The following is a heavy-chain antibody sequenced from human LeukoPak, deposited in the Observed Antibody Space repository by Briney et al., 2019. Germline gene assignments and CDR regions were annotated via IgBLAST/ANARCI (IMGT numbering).Heavy chain of an antibody. CDR2: ISYDGSNK. Sequence: GGSLRLSCGASGFTFSSYAMHWVRQAPGKGLEGVAVISYDGSNKYYADPVKGRFTISRDNTKNTLYLQMNSLRAEDTAVYYCARGPKPKITMIVVDLPYYYYGMDVWGQGTTVTVSS. CDR3: ARGPKPKITMIVVDLPYYYYGMDV. V-gene: IGHV3-30-3*01. J-gene: IGHJ6*02. CDR1: GFTFSSYA. D-gene: IGHD3-22*01.